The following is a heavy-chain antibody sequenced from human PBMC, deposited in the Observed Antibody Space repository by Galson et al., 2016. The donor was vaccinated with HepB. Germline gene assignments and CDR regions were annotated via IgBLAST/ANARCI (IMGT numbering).Heavy chain of an antibody. CDR2: ISGSGGST. J-gene: IGHJ5*02. Sequence: SLRLSCAASGFTFSSYAMSWVRQAPGKGLEWVSSISGSGGSTYYADSVMGRFTISRDNSKNTLYLQMSSLRAEDTAVYYCAKERGSDARYNWFDAWGRGTLVTVSS. CDR3: AKERGSDARYNWFDA. CDR1: GFTFSSYA. V-gene: IGHV3-23*01. D-gene: IGHD3-16*01.